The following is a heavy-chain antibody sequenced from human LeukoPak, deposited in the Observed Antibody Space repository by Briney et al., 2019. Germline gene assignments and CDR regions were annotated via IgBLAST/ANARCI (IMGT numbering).Heavy chain of an antibody. V-gene: IGHV3-7*01. CDR3: ARAITIFGVVIDYFDY. D-gene: IGHD3-3*01. J-gene: IGHJ4*02. CDR2: IKQDGSEK. Sequence: GSLRLSCAASGFTVSSYWMSWVRQAPGKGLEWVANIKQDGSEKYYVDSVKGRFTISRDNAKNSLYLQMNSLRAEDTAVYYCARAITIFGVVIDYFDYWGQGTLVTVSS. CDR1: GFTVSSYW.